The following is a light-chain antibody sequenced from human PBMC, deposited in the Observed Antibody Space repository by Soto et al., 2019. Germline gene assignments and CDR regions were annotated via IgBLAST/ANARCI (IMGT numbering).Light chain of an antibody. V-gene: IGKV1-16*02. CDR2: GPS. CDR3: QQYNSYPLT. Sequence: DIQMTQSPSSLSASVGDRVTITCRASQGLNNYLAWFQQKPGKAPKSLIYGPSSLQRGVPSKFSGSGSWTDFTRNISSLQPEDFATEYGQQYNSYPLTFGGGTKVEIK. CDR1: QGLNNY. J-gene: IGKJ4*01.